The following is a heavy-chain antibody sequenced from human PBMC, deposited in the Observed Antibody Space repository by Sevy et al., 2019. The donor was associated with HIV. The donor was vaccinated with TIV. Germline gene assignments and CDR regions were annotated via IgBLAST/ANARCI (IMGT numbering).Heavy chain of an antibody. Sequence: GGSLRLSCAASGFTFSNAWMSWVRQAPGKGLEWVGRIKSKADGGTTDYAAPVKGRFTISRDDSKNTLYLQMNSLKTEDTAVYYCTTPAITRSYYYYMDVWGKGTTVTVSS. D-gene: IGHD1-20*01. CDR1: GFTFSNAW. J-gene: IGHJ6*03. V-gene: IGHV3-15*01. CDR2: IKSKADGGTT. CDR3: TTPAITRSYYYYMDV.